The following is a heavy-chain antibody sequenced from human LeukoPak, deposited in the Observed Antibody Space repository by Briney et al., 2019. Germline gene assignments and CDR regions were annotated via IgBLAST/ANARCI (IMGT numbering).Heavy chain of an antibody. Sequence: GGSLRLSCAASGFTVSSNYMSWVRQAPGKGLEWVSAISDSGGSTYYADSVKGRFTISRDNSKNTLYLQMNSLRAEDTAIYYCAQKRGGYTPFDYWGQGTLVTVSS. V-gene: IGHV3-23*01. J-gene: IGHJ4*02. CDR1: GFTVSSNY. CDR2: ISDSGGST. CDR3: AQKRGGYTPFDY. D-gene: IGHD5-12*01.